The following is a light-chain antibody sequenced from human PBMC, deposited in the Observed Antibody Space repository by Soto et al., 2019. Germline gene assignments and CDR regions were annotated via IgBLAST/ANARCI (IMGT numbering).Light chain of an antibody. Sequence: QSALTQPPSASGSPGQSVTISCTGTGNDIGGDSYVSWYQQHPGKPPKIIIYEVYNQPSGVPDRCAGAKTGNTASLAVSGLQVEDDADYYCASYAGSNNWGVFGGGTKLTVL. CDR2: EVY. CDR1: GNDIGGDSY. V-gene: IGLV2-8*01. CDR3: ASYAGSNNWGV. J-gene: IGLJ3*02.